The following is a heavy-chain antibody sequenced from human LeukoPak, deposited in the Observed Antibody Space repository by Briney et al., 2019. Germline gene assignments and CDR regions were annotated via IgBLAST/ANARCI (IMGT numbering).Heavy chain of an antibody. Sequence: PSETLSLTCSVSGVFVNTGRYYWAWIRQPPGKGLDWIGNVYHSGNTDYNPSLKSRTIISLDASKNAVSLMLRSVTASDTATYYCATTDLGYCSSSRCPEDAFDIWGHGTMVTVSS. D-gene: IGHD2-2*01. CDR2: VYHSGNT. J-gene: IGHJ3*02. CDR1: GVFVNTGRYY. V-gene: IGHV4-39*01. CDR3: ATTDLGYCSSSRCPEDAFDI.